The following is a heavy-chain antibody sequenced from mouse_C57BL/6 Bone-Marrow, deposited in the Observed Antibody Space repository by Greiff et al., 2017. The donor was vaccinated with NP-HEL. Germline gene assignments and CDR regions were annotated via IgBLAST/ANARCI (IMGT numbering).Heavy chain of an antibody. J-gene: IGHJ4*01. Sequence: EVQLVESGGGLVQPKGSLKLSCAASGFSFNTYAMSWVRQAPGKGLEWVARIRSKSNNYATYYADSVKDRFTISRDDSESMLYLQMNNLKTEDTAMYYCVRAGSPHAMDYWGQGTSVTVSS. CDR3: VRAGSPHAMDY. D-gene: IGHD1-1*01. CDR2: IRSKSNNYAT. CDR1: GFSFNTYA. V-gene: IGHV10-1*01.